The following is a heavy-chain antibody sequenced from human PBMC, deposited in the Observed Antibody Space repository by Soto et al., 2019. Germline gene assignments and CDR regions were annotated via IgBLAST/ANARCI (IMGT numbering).Heavy chain of an antibody. CDR3: ARGKGMLVVVDFDY. V-gene: IGHV3-7*01. J-gene: IGHJ4*02. D-gene: IGHD3-22*01. Sequence: DSVKGRCTISRDNAKNSLYLQMNSLRAEDTAVYYCARGKGMLVVVDFDYWGQGSLFTVSS.